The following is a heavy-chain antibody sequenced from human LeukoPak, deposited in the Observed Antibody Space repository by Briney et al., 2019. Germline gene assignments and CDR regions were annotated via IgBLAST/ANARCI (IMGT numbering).Heavy chain of an antibody. Sequence: GASVKVSCKASGYTFTSYGFTWVRQAPGQGLEWMGWISGYNGNTYYAQSVQGRVTMTTDTSTSTAFMELRSLRSDDTAVYYCARGSQLWSLFYFDYWGQGTLVTVSS. CDR2: ISGYNGNT. J-gene: IGHJ4*02. V-gene: IGHV1-18*01. D-gene: IGHD5-18*01. CDR3: ARGSQLWSLFYFDY. CDR1: GYTFTSYG.